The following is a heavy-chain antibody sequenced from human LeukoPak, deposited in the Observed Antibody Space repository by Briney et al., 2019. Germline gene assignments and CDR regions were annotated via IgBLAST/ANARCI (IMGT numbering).Heavy chain of an antibody. CDR3: TGNYYGSGSYADFDY. CDR1: GFTFSGSA. V-gene: IGHV3-73*01. J-gene: IGHJ4*02. CDR2: IRSTANGYAT. D-gene: IGHD3-10*01. Sequence: PGGSLRLSCAASGFTFSGSALHWVRQASGKGLEWVGRIRSTANGYATAYAASVKGRFTISRDDSKTTAYLQMDSLKTEDTAVYYCTGNYYGSGSYADFDYWGQGTLVTV.